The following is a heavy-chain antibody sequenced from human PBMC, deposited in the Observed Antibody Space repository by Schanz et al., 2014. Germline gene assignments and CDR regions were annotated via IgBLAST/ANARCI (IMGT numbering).Heavy chain of an antibody. V-gene: IGHV1-69*02. D-gene: IGHD6-13*01. CDR1: GGTFSTYT. CDR2: IIPILGIA. J-gene: IGHJ4*02. CDR3: ASSGAGYSSSWDFDY. Sequence: QVQLVQSAAEVKKPGSSVKVSCKASGGTFSTYTISWVRQAPGQGLEWMGRIIPILGIANYAQKFQGRVTITADKSTFTAYMDVSSLRSEDTAVYYCASSGAGYSSSWDFDYWGQGTLVTVSS.